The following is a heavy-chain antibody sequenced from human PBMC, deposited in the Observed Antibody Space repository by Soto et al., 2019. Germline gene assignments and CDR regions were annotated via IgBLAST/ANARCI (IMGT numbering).Heavy chain of an antibody. CDR2: IYPGDSDT. CDR1: GYSFTSYW. Sequence: VESLKISCKGSGYSFTSYWIGWVRQMPGKGLEWMGIIYPGDSDTRYSPSFQGQVTISADKSISTAYLQWSSLKASDTAMYYCARRMVRGVINDAFDIWGQGTMVTVSS. CDR3: ARRMVRGVINDAFDI. V-gene: IGHV5-51*01. J-gene: IGHJ3*02. D-gene: IGHD3-10*01.